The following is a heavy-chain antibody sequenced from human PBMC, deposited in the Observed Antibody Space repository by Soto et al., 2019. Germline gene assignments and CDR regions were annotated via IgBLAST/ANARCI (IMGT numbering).Heavy chain of an antibody. CDR1: GGSISSYY. Sequence: NPSETLSLTCTVSGGSISSYYWSWIRQPPGKGLEWIGYMYYSGSTNYNPSLKSRVTISVDTSKNQFSLKLSSVTAADTAVYYCGGQNYDSSGYFDSWGQGTMVTVSS. V-gene: IGHV4-59*01. J-gene: IGHJ4*02. CDR2: MYYSGST. D-gene: IGHD3-22*01. CDR3: GGQNYDSSGYFDS.